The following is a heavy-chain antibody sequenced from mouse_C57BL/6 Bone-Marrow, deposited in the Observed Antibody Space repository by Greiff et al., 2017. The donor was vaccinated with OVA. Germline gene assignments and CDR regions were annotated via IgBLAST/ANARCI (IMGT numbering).Heavy chain of an antibody. V-gene: IGHV1-80*01. CDR2: IYPGDGDT. D-gene: IGHD1-1*01. Sequence: VQLQQSGAELVKPGASVKISCKASGYAFSSYWMNWVKQRPGKGLEWIGQIYPGDGDTNYNGKFKGKATLTADKSSSTAYMQLSSLTSEDSAVYFCARPHGSSFHWYFDVWGTGTTVTVSS. CDR3: ARPHGSSFHWYFDV. J-gene: IGHJ1*03. CDR1: GYAFSSYW.